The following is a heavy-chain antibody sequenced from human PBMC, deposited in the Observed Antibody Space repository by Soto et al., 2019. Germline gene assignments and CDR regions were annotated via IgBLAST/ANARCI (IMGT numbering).Heavy chain of an antibody. CDR1: GFTFSNYA. Sequence: EVQLLESGGGLVQPGGSLRLSCAASGFTFSNYAMIWVRQAPGKGLEWVSVISDNGGTTYYADSVKGRLTISRDNSKNTLYLQMNNLRGEDTAVYYCAKDIWIAAAGGSRRAFDVWGQGTMVTVSS. CDR2: ISDNGGTT. D-gene: IGHD6-13*01. J-gene: IGHJ3*01. V-gene: IGHV3-23*01. CDR3: AKDIWIAAAGGSRRAFDV.